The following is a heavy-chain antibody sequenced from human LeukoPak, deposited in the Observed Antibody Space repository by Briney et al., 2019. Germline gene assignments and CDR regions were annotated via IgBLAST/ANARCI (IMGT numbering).Heavy chain of an antibody. Sequence: GGSLRLFCAASGFTFSDYYMSWTRHAPGKGLEWVSYISSSGSTIYYADSVKGRFTISRDNAKNSLYLQMNSLRAEDTAVYYCARSVGADRYFDCWGQGTLVTVSS. V-gene: IGHV3-11*04. CDR1: GFTFSDYY. CDR2: ISSSGSTI. CDR3: ARSVGADRYFDC. D-gene: IGHD1-26*01. J-gene: IGHJ4*02.